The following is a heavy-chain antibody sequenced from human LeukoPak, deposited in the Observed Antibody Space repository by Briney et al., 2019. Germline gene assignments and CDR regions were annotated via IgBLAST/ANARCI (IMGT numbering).Heavy chain of an antibody. CDR2: IYYSGST. V-gene: IGHV4-59*08. J-gene: IGHJ4*02. CDR1: GASITTYY. D-gene: IGHD3-3*01. Sequence: SETLSLTCTVSGASITTYYWNWIRQPPGKGLEWIGYIYYSGSTYYNPSLKSRVTISVDTSKNQFSLKLSSVTAADTAVYYCASTDLILEWLADWGQGTLVTVSS. CDR3: ASTDLILEWLAD.